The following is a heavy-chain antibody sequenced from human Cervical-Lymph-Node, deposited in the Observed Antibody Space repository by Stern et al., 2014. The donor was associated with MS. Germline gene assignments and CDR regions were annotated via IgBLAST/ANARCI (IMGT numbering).Heavy chain of an antibody. D-gene: IGHD4-11*01. J-gene: IGHJ4*02. V-gene: IGHV4-39*01. CDR3: VRQVTVRSRFDY. CDR2: IDDTGRT. Sequence: QLQLQESGPGLVKPSETLSRTCTVSGGSISSSYYWGWIRQSSGKGLEWIGSIDDTGRTFYNPSLKSRVPISVAPPNNQFPLKLSFVPAADTAVYYCVRQVTVRSRFDYWGQGTLVTVSS. CDR1: GGSISSSYY.